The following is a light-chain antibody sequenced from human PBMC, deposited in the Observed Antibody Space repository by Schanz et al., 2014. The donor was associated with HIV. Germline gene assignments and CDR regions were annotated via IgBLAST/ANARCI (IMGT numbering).Light chain of an antibody. J-gene: IGLJ2*01. V-gene: IGLV2-14*03. Sequence: QSALTQPASVSASPGQSITISCTGTGSDIGGYNFVSWYQQCPGKAPKLVIFDVNNRPAGISSRFSGSKSGNTASLTISGLQPEDECDYFCSSYTSSSTVVFGGGTKLTVL. CDR2: DVN. CDR1: GSDIGGYNF. CDR3: SSYTSSSTVV.